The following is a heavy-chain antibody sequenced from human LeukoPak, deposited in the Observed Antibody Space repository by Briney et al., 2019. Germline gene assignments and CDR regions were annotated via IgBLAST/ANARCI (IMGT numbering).Heavy chain of an antibody. CDR1: GFTFSDYY. Sequence: GGSLRLSCAASGFTFSDYYMSWIRQAPGKGLEWASYISSSGSTIYYADSVKGRFTISRDNAKNSLYLQMNSLRAEDTAVYYCARGRFHYYGSGSYYDVPDYWGQGTLVTVSS. J-gene: IGHJ4*02. V-gene: IGHV3-11*01. CDR2: ISSSGSTI. CDR3: ARGRFHYYGSGSYYDVPDY. D-gene: IGHD3-10*01.